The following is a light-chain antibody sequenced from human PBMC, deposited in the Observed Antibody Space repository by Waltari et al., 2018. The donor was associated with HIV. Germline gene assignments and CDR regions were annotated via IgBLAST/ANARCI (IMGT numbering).Light chain of an antibody. Sequence: EIILTQTPATLSVSPGDTANLSCRASQSINSSLARYQHKPGQAPRLLIYDASKRATGIPARFSGSGSGTGFTLTVSRLEPEDFAVYYCQQRSNWPSITFGQGTRLEIK. CDR3: QQRSNWPSIT. CDR1: QSINSS. J-gene: IGKJ5*01. V-gene: IGKV3-11*01. CDR2: DAS.